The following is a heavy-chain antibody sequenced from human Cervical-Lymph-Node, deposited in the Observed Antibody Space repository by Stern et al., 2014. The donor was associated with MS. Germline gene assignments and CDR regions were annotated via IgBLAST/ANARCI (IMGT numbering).Heavy chain of an antibody. J-gene: IGHJ4*02. V-gene: IGHV3-11*06. D-gene: IGHD6-19*01. CDR3: ARGYSSGWYAGSDY. Sequence: MQLVESGGGLVKPGGPLSLPCAASGFSFRDNYMSWFRRAPGKGREGGTYISGSTSYTKYADSVKGRFTISRDNTKNSLYLQMNSLSAEDTAVYYCARGYSSGWYAGSDYWGQGSLVTVSS. CDR2: ISGSTSYT. CDR1: GFSFRDNY.